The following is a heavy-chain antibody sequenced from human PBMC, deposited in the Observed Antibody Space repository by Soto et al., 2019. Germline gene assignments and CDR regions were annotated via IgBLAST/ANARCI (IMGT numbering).Heavy chain of an antibody. D-gene: IGHD3-10*01. CDR1: GGSISSAYYY. CDR2: INYNGRT. Sequence: QVQLQESGPGLVKPSQTLSLICSVSGGSISSAYYYWAWIRQHPGMGLEWIDSINYNGRTYYNPSLYSRVTMSVDTSKNQFSLKLNAVAAADTAEDYCARRNSGSPPDGMDIWGQEPTVTVS. CDR3: ARRNSGSPPDGMDI. V-gene: IGHV4-31*03. J-gene: IGHJ6*02.